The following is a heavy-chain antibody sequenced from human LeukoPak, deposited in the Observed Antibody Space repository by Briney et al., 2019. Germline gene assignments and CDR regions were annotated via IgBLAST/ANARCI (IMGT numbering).Heavy chain of an antibody. J-gene: IGHJ4*02. CDR2: IYPRVSTT. Sequence: ASVKISCKASGYSFTSFYIHWVRQAPGQGLEWMGVIYPRVSTTRYAQKFQGRVTMTRDTSTSTVYMDLSSVRYEDTAVYFCAREATSRLTPASAGKDFDYWGQGTLVTVSS. CDR1: GYSFTSFY. V-gene: IGHV1-46*01. D-gene: IGHD6-13*01. CDR3: AREATSRLTPASAGKDFDY.